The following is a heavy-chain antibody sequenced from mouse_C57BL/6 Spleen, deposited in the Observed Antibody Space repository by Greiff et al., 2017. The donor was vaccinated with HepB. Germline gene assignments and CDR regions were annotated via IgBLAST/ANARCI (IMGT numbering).Heavy chain of an antibody. CDR3: TRELLGYAMDY. J-gene: IGHJ4*01. Sequence: PLKQSGAELVRPGASVTLSCKASGYTFTDYEMHWVKQTPVHGLEWIGAIDPETGGTAYNQKFKGKAILTADKSSSTAYMELRSLTSEDSAVYYCTRELLGYAMDYWGQGTSVTVSS. CDR1: GYTFTDYE. V-gene: IGHV1-15*01. CDR2: IDPETGGT. D-gene: IGHD4-1*01.